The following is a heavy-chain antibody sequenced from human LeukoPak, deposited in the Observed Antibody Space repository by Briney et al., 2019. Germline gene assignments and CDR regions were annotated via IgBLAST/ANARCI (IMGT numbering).Heavy chain of an antibody. Sequence: GGSLRLSCAASGFTFSSYAMSWVRQAPGKGLEWVSAISGSGASTYYADSVKGRFTISRDNSKNTLYLQMNSLRAEETAVYYCASHYWSVASCYSGNRYYYYGMDVWGGGTTVTVSS. CDR1: GFTFSSYA. CDR2: ISGSGAST. J-gene: IGHJ6*04. CDR3: ASHYWSVASCYSGNRYYYYGMDV. D-gene: IGHD2-15*01. V-gene: IGHV3-23*01.